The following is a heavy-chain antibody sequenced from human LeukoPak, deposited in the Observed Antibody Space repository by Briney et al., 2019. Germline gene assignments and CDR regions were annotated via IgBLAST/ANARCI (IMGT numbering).Heavy chain of an antibody. Sequence: PGRSLRLSCAASGFTFSSYGMHWVRQAPGKGLEWVAVISYDGSNKYYADSVKGRFTISRDNSKNTLYLQMNSLRAEDTAVYYCSTGTTYSRWEKVDYDYWGQGTLVTVSS. CDR3: STGTTYSRWEKVDYDY. CDR1: GFTFSSYG. V-gene: IGHV3-30*03. CDR2: ISYDGSNK. D-gene: IGHD1-1*01. J-gene: IGHJ4*02.